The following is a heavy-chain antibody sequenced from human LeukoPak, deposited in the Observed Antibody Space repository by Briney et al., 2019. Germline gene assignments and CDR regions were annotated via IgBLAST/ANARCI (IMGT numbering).Heavy chain of an antibody. V-gene: IGHV3-23*01. CDR2: ISGSGGST. D-gene: IGHD3-10*01. J-gene: IGHJ4*02. CDR1: GFTFSSYA. Sequence: PGRSLRLSCAASGFTFSSYAMHWVRQAPGKGLEWVSAISGSGGSTYYADSVKGRFTISRDNSKNTLYLQMNSLRAEDTAVYYCAKKEEVLWFGELLYGGFDYWGQGTLVTVSS. CDR3: AKKEEVLWFGELLYGGFDY.